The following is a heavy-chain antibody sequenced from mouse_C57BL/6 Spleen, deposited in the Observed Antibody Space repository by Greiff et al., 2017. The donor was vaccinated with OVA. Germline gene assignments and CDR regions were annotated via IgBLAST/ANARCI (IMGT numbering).Heavy chain of an antibody. V-gene: IGHV14-4*01. CDR2: IDPENGDT. Sequence: EVQLQQSGAELVRPGASVKLSCTASGFNIKDDYMHWVKQRPEQGLEWIGWIDPENGDTEYASKFQGKATITADTSSNTAYLQLSSLTSEDTAVYYCTRRRNLCFDDWGQGTTLTVSS. J-gene: IGHJ2*01. CDR3: TRRRNLCFDD. D-gene: IGHD6-5*01. CDR1: GFNIKDDY.